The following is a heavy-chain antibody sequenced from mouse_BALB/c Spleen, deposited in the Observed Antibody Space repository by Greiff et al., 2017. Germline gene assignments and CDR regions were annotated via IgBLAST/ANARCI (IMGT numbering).Heavy chain of an antibody. Sequence: QVQLQQPGAELVKPGASVKLSCKASGYTFTSYWMHWVKQRPGQGLEWIGEIDPSDSYTNYNQKFKGKATLTVDKSSSTAYMQLSSLTSEDSAVYYCTAGTDYWGKGTTLTVSS. CDR3: TAGTDY. CDR2: IDPSDSYT. V-gene: IGHV1-69*02. CDR1: GYTFTSYW. J-gene: IGHJ2*01. D-gene: IGHD4-1*01.